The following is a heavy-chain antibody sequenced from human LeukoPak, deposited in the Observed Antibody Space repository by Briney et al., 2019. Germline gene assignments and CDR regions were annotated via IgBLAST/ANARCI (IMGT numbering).Heavy chain of an antibody. CDR2: IKQDGSEK. V-gene: IGHV3-7*01. D-gene: IGHD1-7*01. CDR1: GFTFSSYW. Sequence: PGGSLTLSCGVSGFTFSSYWMSWVRQAPGKGVEWVAYIKQDGSEKYYVESVKGRFTISRDNAKNSLYLQMNSLRAEDTAVYYCAREVSDHWNYLHNIDYWGQGTLVTVSS. CDR3: AREVSDHWNYLHNIDY. J-gene: IGHJ4*02.